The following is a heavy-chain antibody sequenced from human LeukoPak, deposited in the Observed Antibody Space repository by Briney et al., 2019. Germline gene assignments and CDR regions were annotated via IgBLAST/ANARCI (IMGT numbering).Heavy chain of an antibody. CDR1: GFTVSSNY. Sequence: GGSLRLSCAASGFTVSSNYMSWVRQAPGKGLEWVSVIYSGGSTYYADSVKGRFTISRDNSKNTLYLQMNSLRAEDTAVYYCAASSSSKQPPFDYWGQGTLVTVSS. D-gene: IGHD2-2*01. J-gene: IGHJ4*02. CDR2: IYSGGST. CDR3: AASSSSKQPPFDY. V-gene: IGHV3-53*01.